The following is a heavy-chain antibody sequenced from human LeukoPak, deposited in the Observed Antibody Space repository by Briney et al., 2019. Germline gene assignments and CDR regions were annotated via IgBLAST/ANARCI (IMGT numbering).Heavy chain of an antibody. V-gene: IGHV4-59*01. CDR3: ARDGDSGFDY. Sequence: SETLSLTCTVSGGSISRYYWTWIRQPPGKGLEWIGYIYYSGSTNYNPSLKSRLTISVDTSKNQVSLKLTSVTAADTAVYYCARDGDSGFDYWGLGTLVTVSS. CDR2: IYYSGST. J-gene: IGHJ4*02. CDR1: GGSISRYY. D-gene: IGHD2-21*01.